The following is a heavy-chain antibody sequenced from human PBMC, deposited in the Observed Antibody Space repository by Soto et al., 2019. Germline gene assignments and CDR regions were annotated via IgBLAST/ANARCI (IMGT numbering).Heavy chain of an antibody. D-gene: IGHD6-19*01. V-gene: IGHV4-39*01. Sequence: QLQLQESGPGLVKPSETLSLTCTVSGGSISSTSYYWGWIRQPPGKGLEWIASIFYSGSTYYNPSLKSRVTTSVDTSKNQFSLMLSSVTAADTAVYYCARQGSYSSGRPGSRDYWGQGTLITVSS. CDR3: ARQGSYSSGRPGSRDY. J-gene: IGHJ4*02. CDR1: GGSISSTSYY. CDR2: IFYSGST.